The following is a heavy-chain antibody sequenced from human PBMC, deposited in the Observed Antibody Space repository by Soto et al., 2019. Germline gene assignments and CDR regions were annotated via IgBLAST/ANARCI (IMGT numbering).Heavy chain of an antibody. Sequence: QVQLVESGGGVVQPGRSLRLSCVGSGFTFTRFAMHWVRQAPGKGLEWVAVAPHEGSKEQYADSVKGRFAISRDNSKNTQYMQMNSLTVENTAMYYCATGEANYYDTSHCWGQGAEVTVS. J-gene: IGHJ4*02. D-gene: IGHD3-22*01. V-gene: IGHV3-30*09. CDR3: ATGEANYYDTSHC. CDR1: GFTFTRFA. CDR2: APHEGSKE.